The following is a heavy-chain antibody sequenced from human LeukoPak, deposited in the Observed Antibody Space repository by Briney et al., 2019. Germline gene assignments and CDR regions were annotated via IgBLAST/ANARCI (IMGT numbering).Heavy chain of an antibody. J-gene: IGHJ4*02. CDR2: VSTYNGNT. D-gene: IGHD3-22*01. CDR1: GYTFTNYG. V-gene: IGHV1-18*01. CDR3: ARDYYYDSSGYCH. Sequence: ASVKVSCKASGYTFTNYGISWVRQAPGQGLEWMGWVSTYNGNTNYAQKLQGRVTMTTDTSTSTAYMELRSLRSDDTAVYYCARDYYYDSSGYCHWGQGTLVTVSS.